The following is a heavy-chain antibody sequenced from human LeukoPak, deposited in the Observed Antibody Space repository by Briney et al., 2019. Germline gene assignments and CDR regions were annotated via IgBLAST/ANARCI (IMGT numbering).Heavy chain of an antibody. J-gene: IGHJ4*02. CDR2: IGSSGSPI. CDR3: AREYDSRARFDY. V-gene: IGHV3-48*01. Sequence: SGGSLRLTCAGSGDSFIRHNMNWVRRAPGKGLEWISYIGSSGSPIYYADSVKGRFTISRDNARTSLFLQMSSLRAEDTAVYYCAREYDSRARFDYWGQGTLVAVSS. D-gene: IGHD6-13*01. CDR1: GDSFIRHN.